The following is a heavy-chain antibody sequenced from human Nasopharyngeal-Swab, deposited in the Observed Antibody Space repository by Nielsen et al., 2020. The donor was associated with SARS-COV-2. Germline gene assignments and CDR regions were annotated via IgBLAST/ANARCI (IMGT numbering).Heavy chain of an antibody. CDR3: ASRSLLSGGAFDY. CDR2: ISGSGGRT. Sequence: GEPLKISCAASRFTFSSYAMSWVRQAPGKGLEWVSAISGSGGRTYYGDSVKGRFTISRDNSKNTLYLQMNNLRADDTAVYYCASRSLLSGGAFDYWGQGTLVIVSS. D-gene: IGHD2-21*01. J-gene: IGHJ4*02. V-gene: IGHV3-23*01. CDR1: RFTFSSYA.